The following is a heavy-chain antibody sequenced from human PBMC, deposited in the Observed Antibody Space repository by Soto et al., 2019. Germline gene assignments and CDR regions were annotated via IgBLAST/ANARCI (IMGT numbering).Heavy chain of an antibody. Sequence: QVRLVESGGGAVQPGASLRLSCDASGFTFSTYALHWVRQAPGKGLEWVAFISYTGANQYYADSVKGRFTVSRDNSKNIASLQMTSLKPEDSAVDYCARDAFLYIRGAYYDHWGQGTLVTVSS. CDR1: GFTFSTYA. V-gene: IGHV3-30-3*01. D-gene: IGHD3-10*01. CDR2: ISYTGANQ. J-gene: IGHJ4*02. CDR3: ARDAFLYIRGAYYDH.